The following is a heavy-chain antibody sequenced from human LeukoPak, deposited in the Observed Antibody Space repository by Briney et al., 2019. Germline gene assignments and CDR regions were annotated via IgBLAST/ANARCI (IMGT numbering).Heavy chain of an antibody. CDR3: ARPGRYCTSTSCYAFDY. V-gene: IGHV4-4*02. J-gene: IGHJ4*02. CDR2: IYHSGST. Sequence: SETLSLTCAVSGGSISSSNWWSWVRQPPGKGLEWIGEIYHSGSTNYNPSLKSRVAISVDKSKNQFSLKLSSVTAADTAVYYCARPGRYCTSTSCYAFDYWGQGTLVTVSS. D-gene: IGHD2-2*01. CDR1: GGSISSSNW.